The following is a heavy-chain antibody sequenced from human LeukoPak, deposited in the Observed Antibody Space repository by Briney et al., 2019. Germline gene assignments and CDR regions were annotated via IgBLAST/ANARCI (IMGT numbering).Heavy chain of an antibody. CDR1: GYTFTSYG. Sequence: GGSVKVSCQASGYTFTSYGIRWVRQAPGQGLEWMGWISAYNGNTNYAQKLQGRVTMTTNASTSTAYMELRSLRFDYEAVNYCARERFWSGYHVCDYWGQGTLVTVSS. V-gene: IGHV1-18*01. J-gene: IGHJ4*02. CDR2: ISAYNGNT. CDR3: ARERFWSGYHVCDY. D-gene: IGHD3-3*01.